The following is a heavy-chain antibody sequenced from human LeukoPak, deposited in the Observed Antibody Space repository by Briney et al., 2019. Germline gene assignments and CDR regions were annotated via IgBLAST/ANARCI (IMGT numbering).Heavy chain of an antibody. CDR1: GFTFSDYY. Sequence: GGSLRLSCAASGFTFSDYYMSWIRQAPGKGLEWASYISSSGSTIYYADSVKGRFTISRDNAKNSLFLQMNSLRAEDTAVYYCARDLRYGDYSLDYWGQGTLVTVSS. CDR3: ARDLRYGDYSLDY. V-gene: IGHV3-11*01. J-gene: IGHJ4*02. D-gene: IGHD4-17*01. CDR2: ISSSGSTI.